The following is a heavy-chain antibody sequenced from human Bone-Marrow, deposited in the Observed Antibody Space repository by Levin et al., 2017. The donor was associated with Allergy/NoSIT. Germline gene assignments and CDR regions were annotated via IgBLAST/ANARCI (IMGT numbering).Heavy chain of an antibody. CDR3: ARKLELGTMYFDL. Sequence: SQTLSLTCTVSGGSISSGDYYWSWIRQPPGKGLEWIGYIYYSGSTYYNPSLKSRVTISVDTSKNQFSLKLSSVTAADTAVYYCARKLELGTMYFDLWGRGTLVTVSS. J-gene: IGHJ2*01. D-gene: IGHD1-7*01. CDR2: IYYSGST. CDR1: GGSISSGDYY. V-gene: IGHV4-30-4*01.